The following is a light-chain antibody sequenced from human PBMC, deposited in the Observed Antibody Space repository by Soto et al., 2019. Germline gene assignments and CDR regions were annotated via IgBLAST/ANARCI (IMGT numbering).Light chain of an antibody. Sequence: EIVMTQSPVTLSVSPGERATLSCRASQNISRSLAWYQQKPGQGPSLLIYGTSTRAGGVPARFSGGGSGTEFTLTITSLQSEDFAVYYCHQYNNWPPITFGQGTRLEI. CDR3: HQYNNWPPIT. J-gene: IGKJ5*01. CDR2: GTS. CDR1: QNISRS. V-gene: IGKV3-15*01.